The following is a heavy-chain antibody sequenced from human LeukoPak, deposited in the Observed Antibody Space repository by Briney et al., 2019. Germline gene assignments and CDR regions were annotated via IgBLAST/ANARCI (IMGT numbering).Heavy chain of an antibody. J-gene: IGHJ6*03. D-gene: IGHD4-17*01. CDR3: ARVPGAPYGYMDV. V-gene: IGHV1-69*05. CDR1: GYTFSNHD. CDR2: IIPIFGTA. Sequence: ASVKVSCKASGYTFSNHDINWVRQAPGQGLEWMGGIIPIFGTANYAQKFQGRVTITTDESTSTAYMELSSLRSEDTAVYYCARVPGAPYGYMDVWGKGTTVTVSS.